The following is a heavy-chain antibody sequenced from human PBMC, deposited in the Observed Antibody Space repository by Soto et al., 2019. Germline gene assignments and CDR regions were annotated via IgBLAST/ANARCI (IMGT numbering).Heavy chain of an antibody. Sequence: QVQLVESGGGVVQPGRSLRLSCAASGFTFSSYAMHWVRQAPGKGLEWVTLISYDGSNKYYADSVKGRFTISRDNSKNTLYLQMHSLRAEDTAVYYCAREGEGLDYWGQGTLVTVSS. CDR1: GFTFSSYA. V-gene: IGHV3-30-3*01. CDR3: AREGEGLDY. D-gene: IGHD3-16*01. CDR2: ISYDGSNK. J-gene: IGHJ4*02.